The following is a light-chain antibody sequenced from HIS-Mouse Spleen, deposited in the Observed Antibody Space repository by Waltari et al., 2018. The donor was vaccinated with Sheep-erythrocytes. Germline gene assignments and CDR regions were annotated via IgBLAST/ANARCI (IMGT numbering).Light chain of an antibody. V-gene: IGLV2-23*01. J-gene: IGLJ3*02. CDR2: EGS. CDR3: CSYAGSSTPWV. Sequence: QSALTQPASVSGSPGQSITISCPCTSSDVGSYNLVSWYQQHPGKAPKRMIYEGSKRPSGVSNRFSGSKSGNTASLTISGLQAEDEADYYCCSYAGSSTPWVFGGGTKLTVL. CDR1: SSDVGSYNL.